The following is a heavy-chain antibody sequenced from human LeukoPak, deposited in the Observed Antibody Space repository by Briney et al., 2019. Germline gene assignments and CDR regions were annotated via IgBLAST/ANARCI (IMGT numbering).Heavy chain of an antibody. V-gene: IGHV3-64*01. CDR1: GFTFSSYA. J-gene: IGHJ4*02. CDR2: ISSNGGST. D-gene: IGHD3-22*01. Sequence: GGSLRLSCAASGFTFSSYAMHWVRQAPGKGLEYVSAISSNGGSTYYANSVKGRFTISRDNSKNTLYLQMNSLRAEDTAVYYCAKDQYYYDSSGYYGYWGQGTLVTVSS. CDR3: AKDQYYYDSSGYYGY.